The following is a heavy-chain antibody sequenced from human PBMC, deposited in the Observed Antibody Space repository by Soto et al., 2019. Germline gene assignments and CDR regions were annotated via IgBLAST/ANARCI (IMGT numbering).Heavy chain of an antibody. CDR2: IYWYDDK. D-gene: IGHD3-10*01. J-gene: IGHJ4*02. CDR1: GFSLSTSGVG. V-gene: IGHV2-5*01. CDR3: APAVRGDLFDY. Sequence: QITLKESGPTLVKPTQTLTLTCTFSGFSLSTSGVGVGWIRQPPGKALEWLALIYWYDDKRYSPSLKSRITITKDTSKHQVVLTMTNMDPVDTARYYCAPAVRGDLFDYWGQGTLVTVSS.